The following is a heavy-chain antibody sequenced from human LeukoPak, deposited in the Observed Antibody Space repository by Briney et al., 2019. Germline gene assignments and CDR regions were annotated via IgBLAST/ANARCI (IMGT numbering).Heavy chain of an antibody. CDR3: ARWSASDY. CDR1: GFTFSSYE. D-gene: IGHD4-23*01. Sequence: TGGSLRLSCAASGFTFSSYEMIWVRQAPGQGLEWVSYISSSGSTMYYADSVKGRFTISRDNAKNSLYLQMSSLRAEDTAVYYCARWSASDYWGQGTLVTVSS. J-gene: IGHJ4*02. CDR2: ISSSGSTM. V-gene: IGHV3-48*03.